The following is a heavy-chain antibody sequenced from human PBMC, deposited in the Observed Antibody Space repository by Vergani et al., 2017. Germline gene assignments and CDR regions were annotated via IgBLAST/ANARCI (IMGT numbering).Heavy chain of an antibody. CDR1: GYTFSNYY. CDR2: INPSGGHT. V-gene: IGHV1-46*03. CDR3: ARGDYCIMTGYRY. D-gene: IGHD3-9*01. J-gene: IGHJ4*02. Sequence: QVQVVQSGAAVKKSGASVKVSCKTSGYTFSNYYMHWVRQAPGQGLEWMGIINPSGGHTNYAQKFQGRVTMTRDTSTSTVYMELSSPRSEDTAIYYCARGDYCIMTGYRYWGQGTMVTVSS.